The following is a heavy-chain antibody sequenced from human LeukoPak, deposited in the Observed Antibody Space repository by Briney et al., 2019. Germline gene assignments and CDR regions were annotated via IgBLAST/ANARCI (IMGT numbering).Heavy chain of an antibody. D-gene: IGHD6-19*01. CDR3: ARAEGYSSGWYEPLDY. V-gene: IGHV3-30-3*01. Sequence: GRSLRLSCAASGFTFSSYAMHWVRQAPGKGLEWVAVISYDGSNKYYADSVKGRFTISRDNAKSTVYLQMNSLRVDDTAVYYCARAEGYSSGWYEPLDYWGQGILVTVSS. J-gene: IGHJ4*02. CDR1: GFTFSSYA. CDR2: ISYDGSNK.